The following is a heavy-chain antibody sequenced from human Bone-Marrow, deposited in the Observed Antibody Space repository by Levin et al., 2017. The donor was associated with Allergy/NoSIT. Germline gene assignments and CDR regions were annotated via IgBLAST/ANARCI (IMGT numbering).Heavy chain of an antibody. Sequence: LSLTCAASGFTFMKYAMHWVRQAPGKGLEWVADIGYDGSYQYYTDSVKGRFTISRDNSRNTLYLQMNSLRTEDTAVYYCASGWWAFVPRDASKYFLEQNYDYWGRGTLVTVSS. D-gene: IGHD2-8*02. V-gene: IGHV3-30*04. CDR1: GFTFMKYA. CDR3: ASGWWAFVPRDASKYFLEQNYDY. J-gene: IGHJ4*02. CDR2: IGYDGSYQ.